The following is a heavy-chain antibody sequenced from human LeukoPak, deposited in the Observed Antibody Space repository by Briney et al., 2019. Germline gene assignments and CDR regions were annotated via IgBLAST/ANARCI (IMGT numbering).Heavy chain of an antibody. J-gene: IGHJ3*02. CDR1: GDSITNSNYY. V-gene: IGHV4-39*07. D-gene: IGHD1-26*01. CDR2: IFYNGGP. Sequence: SPSETLSLTCTASGDSITNSNYYWGRVRQSPGRGLEWLGNIFYNGGPYYNPSFKSRVVISVDTSKNHFSLTLNAVTAADTAVYHCASYSGIYSAFEIWSQGTLVTVSS. CDR3: ASYSGIYSAFEI.